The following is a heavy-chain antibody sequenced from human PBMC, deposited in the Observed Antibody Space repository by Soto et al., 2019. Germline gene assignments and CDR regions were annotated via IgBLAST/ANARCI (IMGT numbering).Heavy chain of an antibody. J-gene: IGHJ4*02. V-gene: IGHV3-30*18. CDR3: AKDAYTPFRTTAHDSGGLDH. Sequence: GGSLRLSCETSGFTFRFFDMHWVRQAPGKGLEWVAMISRDGNNKHYGDSVKGRFSISRDNSKNTLYLQMNRLSDDDTAIYYCAKDAYTPFRTTAHDSGGLDHWGRGTLVTVSP. CDR2: ISRDGNNK. D-gene: IGHD4-4*01. CDR1: GFTFRFFD.